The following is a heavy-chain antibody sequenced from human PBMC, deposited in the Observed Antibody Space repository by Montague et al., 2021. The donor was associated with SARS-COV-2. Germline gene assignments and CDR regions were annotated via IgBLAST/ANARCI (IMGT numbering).Heavy chain of an antibody. Sequence: SETLSLTCAAYGGSFSGYYWSWIRQPPGKGLEWIGYIYYSGSTNYNPSLKSRVTISVDTSKNQFSLKLSSVTAADTAVYYCARGFDYWGQGTLVTVSS. V-gene: IGHV4-59*01. J-gene: IGHJ4*02. CDR2: IYYSGST. CDR1: GGSFSGYY. CDR3: ARGFDY.